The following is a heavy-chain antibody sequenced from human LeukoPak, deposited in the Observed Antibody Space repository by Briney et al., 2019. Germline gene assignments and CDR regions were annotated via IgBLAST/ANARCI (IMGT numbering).Heavy chain of an antibody. CDR2: ISAYNGNT. V-gene: IGHV1-18*01. J-gene: IGHJ4*02. CDR1: GYTFTSYG. D-gene: IGHD3-9*01. Sequence: ASVKVSCKASGYTFTSYGISWVRQAPGQGLERMGWISAYNGNTNYAQKLQGRVTMTTDTSTSTAYMELRSLRSDDTAVYYCARGMGVLRYFDWLSENLVFDYWGQGTLVTVSS. CDR3: ARGMGVLRYFDWLSENLVFDY.